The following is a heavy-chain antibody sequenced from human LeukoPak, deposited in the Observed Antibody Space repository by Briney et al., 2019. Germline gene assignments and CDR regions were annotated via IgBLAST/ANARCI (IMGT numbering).Heavy chain of an antibody. J-gene: IGHJ6*03. V-gene: IGHV1-18*01. Sequence: ASVKVSCKASGYTFTSYGISWVRQAPGQGLEWMGWISAYNGNTNYAQKLQGRVTMTTDTSTSIAYMELRSLRSDDTAVYYCATHYDILTGYPMGDYYYMDVWGKGTTVTVSS. D-gene: IGHD3-9*01. CDR2: ISAYNGNT. CDR3: ATHYDILTGYPMGDYYYMDV. CDR1: GYTFTSYG.